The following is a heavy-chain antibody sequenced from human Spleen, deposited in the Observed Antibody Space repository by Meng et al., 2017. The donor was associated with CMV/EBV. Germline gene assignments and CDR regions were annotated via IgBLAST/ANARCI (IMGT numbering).Heavy chain of an antibody. CDR1: GFTFSDYY. CDR3: ARGGVVPAV. V-gene: IGHV3-7*01. D-gene: IGHD2-2*01. J-gene: IGHJ4*02. CDR2: IKQDGSEK. Sequence: GESLKISCEASGFTFSDYYMSWIRQAPGRGLEWVANIKQDGSEKYYVDSVKGRFTISRDNAKNSLYLQMNSLRAEDTAVYYCARGGVVPAVWGQGTLVTVSS.